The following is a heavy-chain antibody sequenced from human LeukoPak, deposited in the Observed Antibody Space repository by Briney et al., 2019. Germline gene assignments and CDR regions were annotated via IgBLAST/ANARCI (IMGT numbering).Heavy chain of an antibody. CDR2: VNARGYST. CDR1: GFTFSSYA. D-gene: IGHD2-2*01. Sequence: GGSLRLSCAASGFTFSSYAMSWARQAPGKGLEWVSAVNARGYSTYYADSVKSRFTISRDNSKNTVFLQMSSLRVEDTAVYYCANLGSSELRVPASQGNWGQGTLVTVSS. V-gene: IGHV3-23*01. J-gene: IGHJ4*02. CDR3: ANLGSSELRVPASQGN.